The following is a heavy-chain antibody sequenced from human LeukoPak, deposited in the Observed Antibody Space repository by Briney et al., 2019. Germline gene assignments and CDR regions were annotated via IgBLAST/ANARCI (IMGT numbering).Heavy chain of an antibody. V-gene: IGHV1-18*01. D-gene: IGHD3-22*01. Sequence: ASVKVSCKASGYTFTSYGISWVRQAPGQGLEWMGWISGYNGNTNYAQKLQGRVTMTTDTSTSTAYMELRSLRSDDTAVYYCAREASYDSRFFWIGYFDYWGQGTLVTVSS. CDR1: GYTFTSYG. CDR2: ISGYNGNT. CDR3: AREASYDSRFFWIGYFDY. J-gene: IGHJ4*02.